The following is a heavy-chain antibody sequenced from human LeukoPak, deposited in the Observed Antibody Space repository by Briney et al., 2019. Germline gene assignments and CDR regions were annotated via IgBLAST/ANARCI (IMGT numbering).Heavy chain of an antibody. D-gene: IGHD1-26*01. CDR2: ISYDGSNK. Sequence: GGSLRLSCAASGFTFSSYAMHWVRQAPGKGLEWVAVISYDGSNKYYADSVKGRFTISRDNSKNTLYLQMNSLRAEDTAIYYCAKNGDRRVGPTASFDYWGQGTLVSVSS. CDR3: AKNGDRRVGPTASFDY. CDR1: GFTFSSYA. V-gene: IGHV3-30-3*02. J-gene: IGHJ4*02.